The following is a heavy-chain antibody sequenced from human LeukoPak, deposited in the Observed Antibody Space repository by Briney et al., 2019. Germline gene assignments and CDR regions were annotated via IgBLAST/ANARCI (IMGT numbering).Heavy chain of an antibody. Sequence: ASVKVSCKASGYTFTGYYMHWVRQAPGQGLEWMGWINPNSGGTNYAQKFQGRVTMTRDTSISTAYMELSRLRSDDTAVYYCARDLIAARPGNYWGQGTLVTVSS. V-gene: IGHV1-2*02. D-gene: IGHD6-6*01. CDR2: INPNSGGT. CDR3: ARDLIAARPGNY. J-gene: IGHJ4*02. CDR1: GYTFTGYY.